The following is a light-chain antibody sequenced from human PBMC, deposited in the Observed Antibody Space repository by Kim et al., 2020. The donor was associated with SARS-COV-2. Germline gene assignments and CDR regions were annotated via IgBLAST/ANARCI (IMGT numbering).Light chain of an antibody. CDR2: EVD. J-gene: IGLJ3*02. CDR3: SSFAGGKWV. CDR1: SSDVGAYKF. V-gene: IGLV2-8*01. Sequence: QSALTQPPSASGSPGQSVTISCTGTSSDVGAYKFVSWFQQHPGEAPKLIIYEVDKRPAGVPDRFSGSKSGNTASLTVSGRHTEDEADYYCSSFAGGKWVFGGGTQLTVL.